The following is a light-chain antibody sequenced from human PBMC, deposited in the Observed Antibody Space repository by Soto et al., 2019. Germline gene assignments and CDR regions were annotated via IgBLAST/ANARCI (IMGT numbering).Light chain of an antibody. CDR2: AAS. J-gene: IGKJ1*01. CDR1: QSISSY. Sequence: DTQMTQSPSSLSASVGDRVTITCRASQSISSYLNWYQQKPGKAPKLLIYAASSLQGGVPSRFSGSGSGTDFTLTISSLQPEDFATYYCQQSYSTPRTFGQGTRVEIK. CDR3: QQSYSTPRT. V-gene: IGKV1-39*01.